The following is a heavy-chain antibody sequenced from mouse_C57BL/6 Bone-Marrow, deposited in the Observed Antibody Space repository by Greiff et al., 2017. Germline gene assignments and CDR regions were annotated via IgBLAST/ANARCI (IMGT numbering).Heavy chain of an antibody. V-gene: IGHV8-8*01. J-gene: IGHJ4*01. CDR1: GFSLTTFGMG. CDR2: IWWDDAK. Sequence: QVTLQESGPGLLQPSQTLSLTCSFSGFSLTTFGMGLGWLRPPSGMGLEWLGHIWWDDAKYSNHALKSRLTNAKDTSKNQVFLKIAKVDTAATDTYYCARITWLLLYAMDFWGQGTSVTVSS. D-gene: IGHD2-3*01. CDR3: ARITWLLLYAMDF.